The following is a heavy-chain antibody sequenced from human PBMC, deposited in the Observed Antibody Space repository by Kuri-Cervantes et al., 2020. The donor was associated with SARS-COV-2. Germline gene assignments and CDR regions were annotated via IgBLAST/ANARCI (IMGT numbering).Heavy chain of an antibody. V-gene: IGHV1-69*06. D-gene: IGHD4-17*01. J-gene: IGHJ6*01. CDR2: IIPIFGTA. Sequence: SVKVSCKASGGTFSSYAISWVRQAPGQGLEWMGGIIPIFGTANYAQKFQDRVTITADKSTSTAYMELSSLRSEDTAVYYCARDDYGDYVPDYYYYGMDVWGQGTAVT. CDR1: GGTFSSYA. CDR3: ARDDYGDYVPDYYYYGMDV.